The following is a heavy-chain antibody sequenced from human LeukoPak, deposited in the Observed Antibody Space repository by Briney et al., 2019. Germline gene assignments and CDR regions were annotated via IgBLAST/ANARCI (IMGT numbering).Heavy chain of an antibody. V-gene: IGHV3-48*04. Sequence: GGSLRLSCAASGFTFSSYAMSWVRQAPGKGLEWISNIRGSRSGLGSGMYYADSVRGRFTISRDDAKNSLYLQMSSLRAEDTAFYYCARDNNWGFDYWGQGALVTVSS. CDR2: IRGSRSGLGSGM. D-gene: IGHD7-27*01. CDR1: GFTFSSYA. CDR3: ARDNNWGFDY. J-gene: IGHJ4*02.